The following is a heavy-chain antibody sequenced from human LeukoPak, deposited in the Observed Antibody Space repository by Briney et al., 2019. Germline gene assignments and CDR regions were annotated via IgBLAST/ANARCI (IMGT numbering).Heavy chain of an antibody. CDR1: GFTFSSYA. J-gene: IGHJ4*02. V-gene: IGHV3-23*01. D-gene: IGHD6-13*01. CDR2: ITSSGTYR. CDR3: ARDEDPYSISWYLFDY. Sequence: GGSLRLSCAASGFTFSSYAMSWVRQAPGKGLEWVPGITSSGTYRYYAGSVKGRFTISRDNSKDTLYLEMNSLRAEDTAIYYCARDEDPYSISWYLFDYWGQGTLVAVS.